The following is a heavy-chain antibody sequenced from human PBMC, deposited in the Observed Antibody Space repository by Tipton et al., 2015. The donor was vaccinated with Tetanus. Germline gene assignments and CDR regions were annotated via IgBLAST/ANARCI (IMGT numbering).Heavy chain of an antibody. CDR1: RGPISSYY. J-gene: IGHJ4*02. V-gene: IGHV4-4*07. Sequence: LVKPTETLSLTCTVSRGPISSYYWTWFRQPPGKRLEWIGFVSSSGNSNYSPSLTGRVSMSLDTSKQQFSLSLTSATAADTAVYYCARGWSECSSWSCSPFDSWGQGTLVTVSS. CDR2: VSSSGNS. D-gene: IGHD2-2*01. CDR3: ARGWSECSSWSCSPFDS.